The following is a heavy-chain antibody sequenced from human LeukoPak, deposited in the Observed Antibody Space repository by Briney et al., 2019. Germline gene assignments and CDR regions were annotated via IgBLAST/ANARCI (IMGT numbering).Heavy chain of an antibody. CDR1: GFSFSNYW. Sequence: PGGSLRLSCAASGFSFSNYWMSWVRQAPGKGLEWVVNIKHDGIEMDYADSAKGRFTISRDDAKNSLYLQMTSLRAEDTALYYCTRATGWYPDYWGQGTLITVSS. D-gene: IGHD6-19*01. V-gene: IGHV3-7*01. CDR2: IKHDGIEM. J-gene: IGHJ4*02. CDR3: TRATGWYPDY.